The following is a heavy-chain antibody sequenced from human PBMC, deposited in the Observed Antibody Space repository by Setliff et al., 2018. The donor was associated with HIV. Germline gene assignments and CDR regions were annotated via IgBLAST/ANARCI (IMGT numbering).Heavy chain of an antibody. CDR3: ARVIAAGAHGAFDI. V-gene: IGHV1-18*01. J-gene: IGHJ3*02. Sequence: EASVKVSCKASGYTFTSYGISWVRQAPGQGLEWMGWISAYNGNTNYAQKLQGRVTMTTDTSTSTAYMELRSLRSDDTAVYYCARVIAAGAHGAFDIWGQGTMVTVSS. CDR2: ISAYNGNT. D-gene: IGHD6-13*01. CDR1: GYTFTSYG.